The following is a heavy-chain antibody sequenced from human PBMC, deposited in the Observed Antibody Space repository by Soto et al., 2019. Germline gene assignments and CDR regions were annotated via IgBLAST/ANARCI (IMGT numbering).Heavy chain of an antibody. J-gene: IGHJ4*02. CDR3: AHRPSYCSGGSCYSDFDY. Sequence: QITLKESGPTLVKPTQTLTLTCTFSGFSLSTSGVGVGWIRQPPGKALDWLALIYWDDDKRYSPSLKSRLTITKDTSKNQVVLTMTNMDPVDTATYYCAHRPSYCSGGSCYSDFDYWGQGTLVTVSS. D-gene: IGHD2-15*01. V-gene: IGHV2-5*02. CDR2: IYWDDDK. CDR1: GFSLSTSGVG.